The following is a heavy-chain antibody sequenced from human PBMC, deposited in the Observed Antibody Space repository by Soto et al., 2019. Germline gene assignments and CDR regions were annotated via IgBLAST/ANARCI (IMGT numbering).Heavy chain of an antibody. CDR3: ARDEPYYHDSSGYPPDAFDI. Sequence: EGSPHLSGAASGFACSGYLMILVSKAQGKGLEWVANIKQDGSEKYYVDSVKGRFTISRDNAKNSLYLQMNSLRAEDTAVYYCARDEPYYHDSSGYPPDAFDIWGPGQTVT. CDR1: GFACSGYL. J-gene: IGHJ3*02. D-gene: IGHD3-22*01. V-gene: IGHV3-7*01. CDR2: IKQDGSEK.